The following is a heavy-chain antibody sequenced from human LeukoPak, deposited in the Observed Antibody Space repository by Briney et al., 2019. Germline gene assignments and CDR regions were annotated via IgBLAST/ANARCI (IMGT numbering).Heavy chain of an antibody. J-gene: IGHJ4*02. CDR1: GGSFSGYY. Sequence: PSETLSLTCAVYGGSFSGYYWSWIRQPPGKGLEWIGEINHSGSTNYNPSLKSRVTISVDTSKNQFSLKLSSVTAADTAMYYCASGSREITFGGVIENNNRFDYWGQGTLVTVSS. CDR2: INHSGST. V-gene: IGHV4-34*01. CDR3: ASGSREITFGGVIENNNRFDY. D-gene: IGHD3-16*02.